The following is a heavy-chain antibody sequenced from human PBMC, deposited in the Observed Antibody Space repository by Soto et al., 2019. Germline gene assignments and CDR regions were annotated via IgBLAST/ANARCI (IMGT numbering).Heavy chain of an antibody. CDR3: ATHAGGGGY. V-gene: IGHV3-53*01. Sequence: EVQLVESGGGLIQPGGSLRLSCAVSGFTVSNNYMSWVRQAPGKGLEGVSVIYSGGYTAYGDSVKGRFTISRDNSKNPLYLKIKGLGAPATAVFSCATHAGGGGYWGQGTLVTVSS. D-gene: IGHD3-10*01. CDR2: IYSGGYT. J-gene: IGHJ4*02. CDR1: GFTVSNNY.